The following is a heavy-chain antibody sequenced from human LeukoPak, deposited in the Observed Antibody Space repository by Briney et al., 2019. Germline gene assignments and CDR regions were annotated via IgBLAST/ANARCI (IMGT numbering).Heavy chain of an antibody. Sequence: GGSLRLSCAASGFTFSSYGMHWVRQAPGKGLEWVAVISYDGSNKYYADSVKGRFTISRDNSKNTLYLQMNSLRAEDTAVYYCARDRYYCSGGSCYGYYYYGMDVWGQGTTVTVSS. V-gene: IGHV3-30*03. CDR1: GFTFSSYG. J-gene: IGHJ6*02. CDR3: ARDRYYCSGGSCYGYYYYGMDV. CDR2: ISYDGSNK. D-gene: IGHD2-15*01.